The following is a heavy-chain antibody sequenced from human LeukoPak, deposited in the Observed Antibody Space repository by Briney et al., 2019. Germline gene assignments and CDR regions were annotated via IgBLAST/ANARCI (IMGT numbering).Heavy chain of an antibody. J-gene: IGHJ4*02. Sequence: SETLSLTCTVSGGSISSSSYYWGWIRQPPGKRLEWIGSIYYSGSTYYNPSLKSRVTISVNTSKNQFSLKLSSVTAADTAVYYCAREWNQFDYWGQGTLVTVSS. CDR1: GGSISSSSYY. V-gene: IGHV4-39*07. CDR3: AREWNQFDY. D-gene: IGHD1-14*01. CDR2: IYYSGST.